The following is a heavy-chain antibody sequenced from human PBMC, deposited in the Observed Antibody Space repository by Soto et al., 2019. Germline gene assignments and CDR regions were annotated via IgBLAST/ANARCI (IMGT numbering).Heavy chain of an antibody. CDR1: GGSISSSSYY. V-gene: IGHV4-39*01. CDR3: ATPDVMTTVNPPLTDAFDI. Sequence: QLQLQESGPGLVKPSETLSLTCTVSGGSISSSSYYWGWIRQPPGKGLEWIGSIYYSGSTYYNPSLKSRVTISVDTSKNRFSLKPSSVTAADTAVYYCATPDVMTTVNPPLTDAFDIWGQGTMVTVSS. J-gene: IGHJ3*02. D-gene: IGHD4-4*01. CDR2: IYYSGST.